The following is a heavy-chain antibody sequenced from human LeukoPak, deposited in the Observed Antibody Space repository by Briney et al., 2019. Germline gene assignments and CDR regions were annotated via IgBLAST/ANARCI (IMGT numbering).Heavy chain of an antibody. Sequence: SQTLSLTCAISGDSVSSNSASWNWVRQSPSRGLEWLGRTLYTSKWNKDYAGSVKSRITMNLDTSNNHFSLQLNSVTPEDTAVYYCARRRYYDYTGFFDYWGQGTLVTVSS. CDR1: GDSVSSNSAS. V-gene: IGHV6-1*01. J-gene: IGHJ4*02. D-gene: IGHD3-22*01. CDR2: TLYTSKWNK. CDR3: ARRRYYDYTGFFDY.